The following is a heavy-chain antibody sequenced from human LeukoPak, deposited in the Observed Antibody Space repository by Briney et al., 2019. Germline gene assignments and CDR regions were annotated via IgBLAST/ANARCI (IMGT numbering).Heavy chain of an antibody. CDR2: IWYTGVFR. Sequence: GGSLRLSCEASGFDFSNSAIHWVRQAPGEGLEWVAVIWYTGVFRSYAQSVEGRFTISRDNSRNTAFLQMSSLRDEDTAVYYCAKGSGSYYGKFDSWGQGTLVAVS. J-gene: IGHJ5*01. V-gene: IGHV3-33*06. CDR1: GFDFSNSA. CDR3: AKGSGSYYGKFDS. D-gene: IGHD1-26*01.